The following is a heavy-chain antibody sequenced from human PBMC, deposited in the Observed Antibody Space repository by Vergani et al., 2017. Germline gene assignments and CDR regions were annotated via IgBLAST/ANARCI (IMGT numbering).Heavy chain of an antibody. CDR3: ARDRGCATISCYLSGAFDY. J-gene: IGHJ4*02. Sequence: EVQLVESGGGLVQPGGSLRLSCAASGFTFSSYSMNWVRQAPGKGLEWVSYISSSSSTIYYADSVKGRFTISRDNSKNTLILQMNGLRAEDTAVYYCARDRGCATISCYLSGAFDYWGLGTLVSVSS. CDR2: ISSSSSTI. V-gene: IGHV3-48*01. CDR1: GFTFSSYS. D-gene: IGHD2-2*01.